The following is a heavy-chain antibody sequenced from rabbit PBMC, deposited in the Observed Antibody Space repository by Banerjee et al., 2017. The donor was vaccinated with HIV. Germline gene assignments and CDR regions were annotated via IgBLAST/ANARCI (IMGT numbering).Heavy chain of an antibody. J-gene: IGHJ4*01. V-gene: IGHV1S40*01. Sequence: QSLEESGGDLVKPGASLTLTCTASGFSFSSNYYLCWVRQAPGKGLECIACIYGGSGGSTWYASWAKGRFTISKTSSTTVTLQLTSLTAADTAMYFCARGSETSGWGEDLWGPGTLVTVS. CDR3: ARGSETSGWGEDL. CDR1: GFSFSSNYY. D-gene: IGHD4-1*01. CDR2: IYGGSGGST.